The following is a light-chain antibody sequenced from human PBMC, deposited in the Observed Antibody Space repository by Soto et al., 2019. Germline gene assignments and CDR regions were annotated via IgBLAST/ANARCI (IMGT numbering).Light chain of an antibody. CDR2: SAS. CDR3: QKFNTAPLT. Sequence: DIQMTQSPSSLSASVGDRVTITCRASQDISVYLAWYQQKPGKVPKLLIYSASTLQSGVPSRFSRSGSGTDFTLTISSLQPEDVATYYCQKFNTAPLTFGQGTRLESK. V-gene: IGKV1-27*01. CDR1: QDISVY. J-gene: IGKJ5*01.